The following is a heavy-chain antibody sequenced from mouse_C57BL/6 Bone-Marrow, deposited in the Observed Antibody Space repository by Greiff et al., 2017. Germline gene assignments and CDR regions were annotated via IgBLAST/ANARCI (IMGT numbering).Heavy chain of an antibody. J-gene: IGHJ3*01. CDR3: ARWRVLRGFAY. CDR1: GYTFTSYW. D-gene: IGHD1-1*01. V-gene: IGHV1-50*01. CDR2: IDPSDSYT. Sequence: QVQLQQPGAELVKPGASVKLSCKASGYTFTSYWMQWVKQRPGQGLEWIGEIDPSDSYTNYNQKFKGKATLTVDKSSSTAYMQLSSLTSEDSAVXYCARWRVLRGFAYWGQGTLVTVSA.